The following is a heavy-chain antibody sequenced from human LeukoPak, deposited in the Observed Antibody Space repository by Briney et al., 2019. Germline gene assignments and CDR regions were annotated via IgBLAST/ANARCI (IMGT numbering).Heavy chain of an antibody. CDR3: ARGSSGWQREAFDI. D-gene: IGHD6-19*01. J-gene: IGHJ3*02. CDR2: IYSGGST. Sequence: GGSLRLSCAASGFTVSSNYMSWVRQAPGKGLEWVSVIYSGGSTYYADSVKGRFTISRDNSKNTLYLQMNSLRAEDTAVYYCARGSSGWQREAFDIWGQGTMVTVSS. V-gene: IGHV3-66*01. CDR1: GFTVSSNY.